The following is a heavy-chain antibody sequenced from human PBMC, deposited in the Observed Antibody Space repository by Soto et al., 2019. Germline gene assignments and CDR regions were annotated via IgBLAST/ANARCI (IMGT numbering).Heavy chain of an antibody. CDR1: GYTFTGYY. Sequence: QVQLVQSGAEVKKPGASVKVSCKASGYTFTGYYMHWVRQAPGQGLEWMGWINPNSGGTNYAQKFQGWVTMTRDTSISTAYMELSRLRSDDTAVYYCARGGIAVVGTLEYNWFDPWGQGTLVTVSS. CDR3: ARGGIAVVGTLEYNWFDP. V-gene: IGHV1-2*04. D-gene: IGHD6-19*01. J-gene: IGHJ5*02. CDR2: INPNSGGT.